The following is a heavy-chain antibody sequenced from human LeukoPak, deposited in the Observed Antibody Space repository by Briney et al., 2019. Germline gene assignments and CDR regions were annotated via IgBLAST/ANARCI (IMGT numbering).Heavy chain of an antibody. CDR3: ARVFDSGSQAYFYYMDV. J-gene: IGHJ6*03. CDR2: IYHSGST. Sequence: SETLSLTCAVSGGSISSSNWWSWVRQPPGKGLEWIGEIYHSGSTNYDPSLKSRVTMSVDTSKNQFSLKVSSVTAADTAVYYCARVFDSGSQAYFYYMDVWGKGTTVTIFS. D-gene: IGHD3-10*01. V-gene: IGHV4-4*02. CDR1: GGSISSSNW.